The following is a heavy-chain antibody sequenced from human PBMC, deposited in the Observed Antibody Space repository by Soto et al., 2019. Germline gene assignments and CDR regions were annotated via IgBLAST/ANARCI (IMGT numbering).Heavy chain of an antibody. CDR1: GYTFSSYA. D-gene: IGHD7-27*01. J-gene: IGHJ4*02. CDR2: INAGYGNT. Sequence: QVHLVQSGAEVRKPGASVKVSCKASGYTFSSYAMHWVRQAPGQRLEWMGWINAGYGNTKSSQKFQDRVTISRDTSASTACMELTSLRSEDTAVYYCARDTGDGTFDFWGQGTLVTVSS. CDR3: ARDTGDGTFDF. V-gene: IGHV1-3*01.